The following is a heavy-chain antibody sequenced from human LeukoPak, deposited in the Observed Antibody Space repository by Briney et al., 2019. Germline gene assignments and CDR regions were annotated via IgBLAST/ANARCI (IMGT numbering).Heavy chain of an antibody. CDR1: GFTFSSYW. CDR3: ARCGETTHLTGWFDP. D-gene: IGHD7-27*01. J-gene: IGHJ5*02. Sequence: PGGSLRLSCAASGFTFSSYWMSWVRQAPGKGLEWVANIKQDGSEKYYVDSVKGRFTISRDNAKNSLYLQMNSLRAEDTAVYYCARCGETTHLTGWFDPWGQGTLVTVSS. CDR2: IKQDGSEK. V-gene: IGHV3-7*01.